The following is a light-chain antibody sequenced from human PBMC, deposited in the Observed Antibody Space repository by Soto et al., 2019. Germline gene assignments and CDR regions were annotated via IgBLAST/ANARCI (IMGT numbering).Light chain of an antibody. Sequence: EIVLTQSPATLSLSPGERATLSCRASQSVSSYLAWYQQKPGQAPRLLIYDASNRATVIPARLSGSGSGTDFTLTISSLEPEDVAVYYCQQRSDWPPLTFGGGTKVEIK. V-gene: IGKV3-11*01. CDR1: QSVSSY. J-gene: IGKJ4*01. CDR2: DAS. CDR3: QQRSDWPPLT.